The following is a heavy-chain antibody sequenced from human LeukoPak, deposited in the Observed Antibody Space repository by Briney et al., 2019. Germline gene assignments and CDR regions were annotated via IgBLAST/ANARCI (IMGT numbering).Heavy chain of an antibody. Sequence: ASVKVSCKASGYTFTSYGISWVRQAPGQGLEWMGWISAYNGNTNYAQKLQGRVTMTTDTSTSTAYMELRSLRSDDTAVYYCARDLGYCSGGSCPGWFDPCGQGTLVTVSS. V-gene: IGHV1-18*01. CDR1: GYTFTSYG. D-gene: IGHD2-15*01. J-gene: IGHJ5*02. CDR3: ARDLGYCSGGSCPGWFDP. CDR2: ISAYNGNT.